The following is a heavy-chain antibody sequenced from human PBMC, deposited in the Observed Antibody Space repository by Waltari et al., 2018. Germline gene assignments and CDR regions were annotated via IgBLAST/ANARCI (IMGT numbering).Heavy chain of an antibody. CDR3: ARDRIAAAGTPYAFDI. CDR2: IYYSGST. V-gene: IGHV4-59*11. CDR1: GGSISSHY. Sequence: QVQLQESGPGLVKPWETLSLTCTVSGGSISSHYWSWIRQPPGKGLEWIGSIYYSGSTYYNPSLKSRVTISVDTSKNQFSLKLSSVTAADTAVYYCARDRIAAAGTPYAFDIWGQGTMVTVSS. D-gene: IGHD6-13*01. J-gene: IGHJ3*02.